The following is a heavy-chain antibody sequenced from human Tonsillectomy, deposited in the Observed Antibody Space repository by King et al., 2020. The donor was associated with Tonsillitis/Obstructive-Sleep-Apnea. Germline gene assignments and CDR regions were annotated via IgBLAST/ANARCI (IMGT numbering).Heavy chain of an antibody. Sequence: DEQLVQSGGGLIQPGGSLRLYCAASGFTVGSNYMSWVRQAPGKGLEWVSVIYSGGSTYYADSVKGRFTISRDNSKNTLYLQMNSLRAEDTAVYYCTTAYCTSTSCSQDYWGQGTLVTVSS. CDR1: GFTVGSNY. CDR2: IYSGGST. CDR3: TTAYCTSTSCSQDY. J-gene: IGHJ4*02. V-gene: IGHV3-53*01. D-gene: IGHD2-2*01.